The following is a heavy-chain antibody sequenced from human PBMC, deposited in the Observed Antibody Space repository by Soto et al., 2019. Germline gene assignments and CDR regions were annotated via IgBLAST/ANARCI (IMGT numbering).Heavy chain of an antibody. CDR2: INHSGST. V-gene: IGHV4-34*01. Sequence: SETLSLTCAVYGGSFSGYYWSWIRQPPGKGLEWIGEINHSGSTNYNPSLTSRVTISVDTSKNQFSLKLSSVTAADTAVYYCARVRRARGVPHYYYDGMDVWGQGTTVT. CDR3: ARVRRARGVPHYYYDGMDV. D-gene: IGHD3-10*01. J-gene: IGHJ6*02. CDR1: GGSFSGYY.